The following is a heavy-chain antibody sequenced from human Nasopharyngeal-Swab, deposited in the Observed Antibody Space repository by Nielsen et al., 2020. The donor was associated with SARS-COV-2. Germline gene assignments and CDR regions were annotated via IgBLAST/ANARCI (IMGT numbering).Heavy chain of an antibody. V-gene: IGHV1-18*01. CDR2: ISAYNGNT. D-gene: IGHD4-23*01. J-gene: IGHJ6*02. CDR1: GYTFTSYG. Sequence: ASVKVSCKASGYTFTSYGISWVRQAPGQGLEWMGWISAYNGNTNYAQKLQGRVTMTTDTSTSTAYMELRSLRSDDTAVYYCAGDGNGGGYYYYGMDVWGQGTTVTVSS. CDR3: AGDGNGGGYYYYGMDV.